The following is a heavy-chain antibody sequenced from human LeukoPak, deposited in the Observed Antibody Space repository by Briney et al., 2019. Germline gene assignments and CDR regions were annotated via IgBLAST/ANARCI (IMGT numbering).Heavy chain of an antibody. D-gene: IGHD2-2*03. CDR2: ISSSGSTR. CDR3: AKDSHWILFDD. J-gene: IGHJ4*02. CDR1: GVTFSSYE. V-gene: IGHV3-48*03. Sequence: GGSLRLSCAASGVTFSSYEINCVREAPGEGLGSVSYISSSGSTRYYADAVKRRFTISRDNSKNTLYLQMNSLRDEDTAVYYCAKDSHWILFDDWGQGTLVTVSS.